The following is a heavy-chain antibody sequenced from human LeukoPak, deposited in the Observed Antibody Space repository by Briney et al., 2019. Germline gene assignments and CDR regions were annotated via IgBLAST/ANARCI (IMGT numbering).Heavy chain of an antibody. V-gene: IGHV3-30*01. J-gene: IGHJ4*02. D-gene: IGHD3-10*01. CDR2: ISYDGSNK. Sequence: PGGSLRLSCAASGFTFSSYAMHWVRQAPGKGLEWVAVISYDGSNKYYADSVKGRFTISRDNSKNTLYLQMNSLRAEDTAVYYCARDNLFYGSGSYASFDYWGQGTLVTVS. CDR1: GFTFSSYA. CDR3: ARDNLFYGSGSYASFDY.